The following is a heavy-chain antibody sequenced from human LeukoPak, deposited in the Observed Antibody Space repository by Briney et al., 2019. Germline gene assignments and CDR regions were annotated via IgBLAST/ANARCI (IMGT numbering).Heavy chain of an antibody. CDR3: VSSTGQQLIPYDY. D-gene: IGHD6-13*01. V-gene: IGHV3-66*02. CDR2: IYGAGAA. J-gene: IGHJ4*02. Sequence: PGGSLRLSCAASGLTFSAYYMTWVRQAPGKGLEWVSLIYGAGAAYYAESVRGRCIISRDNSKKTLFLQMNSLRAEDTAVYYCVSSTGQQLIPYDYWGQGTHVAVSS. CDR1: GLTFSAYY.